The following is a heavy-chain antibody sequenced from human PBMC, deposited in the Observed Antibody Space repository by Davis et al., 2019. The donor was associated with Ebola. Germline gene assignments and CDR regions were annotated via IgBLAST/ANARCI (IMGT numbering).Heavy chain of an antibody. Sequence: PGGSLRLSCAASGFTFSDYAVIWVRQAPGKGLEWVSGISWNGDYIAYGDSVKGRFTISRDNAKNSLYLQMNSLRVEDTALYFCAKDIRTGQGYYYGMDVWGKGTTVTVSS. CDR3: AKDIRTGQGYYYGMDV. CDR1: GFTFSDYA. CDR2: ISWNGDYI. V-gene: IGHV3-9*01. D-gene: IGHD1-1*01. J-gene: IGHJ6*04.